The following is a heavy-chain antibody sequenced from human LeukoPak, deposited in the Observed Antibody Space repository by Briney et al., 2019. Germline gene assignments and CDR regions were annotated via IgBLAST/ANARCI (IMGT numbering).Heavy chain of an antibody. J-gene: IGHJ4*02. D-gene: IGHD3-10*01. V-gene: IGHV3-21*01. CDR2: ISSSSSYI. CDR3: ARGSYGSGSYSYYFDY. CDR1: GFIVSSNY. Sequence: PGGSLRLSCAASGFIVSSNYMSWVRQAPGKGLEWVSSISSSSSYIYYADSVKGRFTISRDNAKNSLYLQMNSLRAEDTAVYYCARGSYGSGSYSYYFDYWGQGTLVTVSS.